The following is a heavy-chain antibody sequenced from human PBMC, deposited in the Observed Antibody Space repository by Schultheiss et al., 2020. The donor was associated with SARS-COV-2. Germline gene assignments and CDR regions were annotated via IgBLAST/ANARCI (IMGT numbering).Heavy chain of an antibody. J-gene: IGHJ4*02. CDR1: GFTFSSYG. CDR2: IWYDGSNK. V-gene: IGHV3-33*08. Sequence: GGSLRLSCAASGFTFSSYGMHWVRQAPGKGLEWVAVIWYDGSNKYYADSVKGRFTISGDNAKNSLYLQMNSLRAEDTAVYYCASEADNWGQGTLVTVSS. D-gene: IGHD2-15*01. CDR3: ASEADN.